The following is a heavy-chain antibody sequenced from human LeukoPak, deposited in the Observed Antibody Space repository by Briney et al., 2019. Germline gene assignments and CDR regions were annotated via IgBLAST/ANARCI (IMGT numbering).Heavy chain of an antibody. CDR2: IYYSGST. J-gene: IGHJ3*02. Sequence: SETLSLTCTVSGGSISSSSYYWGWIRQPPGKGLEWIGSIYYSGSTYYNPSLKSRVTISVDTSKNQFSLKLSSVTAADTAVYYCARPGIAVAADLDAFDIWGQGTMVTVSS. V-gene: IGHV4-39*01. D-gene: IGHD6-19*01. CDR3: ARPGIAVAADLDAFDI. CDR1: GGSISSSSYY.